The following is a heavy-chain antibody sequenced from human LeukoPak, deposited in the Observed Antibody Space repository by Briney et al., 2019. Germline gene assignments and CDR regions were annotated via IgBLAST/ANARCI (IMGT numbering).Heavy chain of an antibody. D-gene: IGHD1-14*01. CDR1: GGSISSYY. V-gene: IGHV4-59*01. CDR3: AREVAGGYYFDY. J-gene: IGHJ4*02. Sequence: SETLSLTCTVSGGSISSYYWSWIRQPPGKGLEWIGYIYYSGSTNYNPSLKSRVTISVGTSKNQFSLKLSSVTAADTAVYYCAREVAGGYYFDYWGQGTLVTVSS. CDR2: IYYSGST.